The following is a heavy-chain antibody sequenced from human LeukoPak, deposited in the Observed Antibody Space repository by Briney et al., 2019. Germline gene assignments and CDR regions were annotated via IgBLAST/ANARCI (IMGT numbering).Heavy chain of an antibody. V-gene: IGHV5-51*01. J-gene: IGHJ4*02. D-gene: IGHD3-22*01. CDR1: GYSFTSYW. CDR3: ARSRNAYYDSMGLDY. CDR2: IYPGDSDT. Sequence: GESLKISRKGSGYSFTSYWIGWVRQMPGKGLEWMGIIYPGDSDTRYSPSFQGQVTISADKSISTAYLQWSSLKASDTAMYYCARSRNAYYDSMGLDYWGQGTLVTVSS.